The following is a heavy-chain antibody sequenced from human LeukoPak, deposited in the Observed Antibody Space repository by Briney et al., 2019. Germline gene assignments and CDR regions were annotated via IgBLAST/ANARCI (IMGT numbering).Heavy chain of an antibody. D-gene: IGHD3-22*01. V-gene: IGHV4-39*01. CDR3: ARREGVYDSSGYYFDY. Sequence: SETLSLTCAVYGGSFSSYYWGWIRQPPGKGLEWIGSIYYSGSTYYNPSLKSRVTISVDTSKNQFSLKLSSVTAADTAVYYCARREGVYDSSGYYFDYWGQGTLVTVSS. CDR2: IYYSGST. J-gene: IGHJ4*02. CDR1: GGSFSSYY.